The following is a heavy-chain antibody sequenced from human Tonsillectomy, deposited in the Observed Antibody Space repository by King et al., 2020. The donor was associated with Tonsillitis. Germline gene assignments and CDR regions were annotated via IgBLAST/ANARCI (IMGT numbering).Heavy chain of an antibody. V-gene: IGHV3-33*08. Sequence: QVQLVESGGAVVQPGRSLRLSCAASGFTFSSYGMHWVRQAPGKGLEWVAVIWYDGSKKYYADSVKGRFTISRDNSNNTLYLQMNSLRAEDTAVYYCTRQGSNNYYLPYWGQGTLVTVSS. CDR1: GFTFSSYG. J-gene: IGHJ4*02. CDR3: TRQGSNNYYLPY. CDR2: IWYDGSKK. D-gene: IGHD3-22*01.